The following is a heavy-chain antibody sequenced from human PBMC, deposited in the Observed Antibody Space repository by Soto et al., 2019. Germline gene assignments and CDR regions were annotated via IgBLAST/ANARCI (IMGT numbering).Heavy chain of an antibody. V-gene: IGHV4-4*02. J-gene: IGHJ4*02. CDR3: ARLVYATSLNYMYFDF. Sequence: PSETLSLTCAASGVSISSGNWWTWVRQTPQRGLEYIGEIFHDGTANYYPSFERRVAISVDTSKNQFSLKLTSVTAADTAIYFCARLVYATSLNYMYFDFWGQGDLVTVSS. D-gene: IGHD2-8*01. CDR1: GVSISSGNW. CDR2: IFHDGTA.